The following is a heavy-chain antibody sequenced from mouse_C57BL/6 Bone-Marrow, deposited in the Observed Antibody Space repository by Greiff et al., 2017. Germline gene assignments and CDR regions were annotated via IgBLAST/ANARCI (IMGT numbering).Heavy chain of an antibody. D-gene: IGHD1-1*01. Sequence: DVQLQESGPELVKPGASVKMSCKASGYTFTDYNMHWVKQSHGKSLEWIGYINPKNGGTSYNQKFKGKATLTVNKSSSTAYMELRSLTSEDSAVXYCARKGSSNWEEYFDYWGQGTTLTVSS. CDR3: ARKGSSNWEEYFDY. V-gene: IGHV1-22*01. J-gene: IGHJ2*01. CDR1: GYTFTDYN. CDR2: INPKNGGT.